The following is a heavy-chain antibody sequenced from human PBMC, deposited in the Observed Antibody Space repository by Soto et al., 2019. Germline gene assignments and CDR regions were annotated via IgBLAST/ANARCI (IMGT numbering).Heavy chain of an antibody. CDR1: GGSISSGDYY. J-gene: IGHJ6*02. Sequence: PSETLSLTCTVSGGSISSGDYYWSWIRQPPGKGLEWIGYIYYSGSTYYNTSLKSRVTISVDTSKNQFSLKLSSVTAADTAVYYCAGYKSRSKYYDFWSGYYGAYGMDVWGQGTTVTVSS. CDR2: IYYSGST. CDR3: AGYKSRSKYYDFWSGYYGAYGMDV. D-gene: IGHD3-3*01. V-gene: IGHV4-30-4*01.